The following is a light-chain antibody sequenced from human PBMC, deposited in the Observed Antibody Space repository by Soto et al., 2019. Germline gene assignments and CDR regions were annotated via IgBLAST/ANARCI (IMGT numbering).Light chain of an antibody. J-gene: IGKJ5*01. V-gene: IGKV3-11*01. Sequence: PGEGAALSCIARPSVTKYLSWDQQKPGQPRQPLIYGAFNRAAGIPARFSGSGSGTDSTLNLSSLEPEESAVYYCKQRNIWPPVTFGQGTRLEIK. CDR3: KQRNIWPPVT. CDR2: GAF. CDR1: PSVTKY.